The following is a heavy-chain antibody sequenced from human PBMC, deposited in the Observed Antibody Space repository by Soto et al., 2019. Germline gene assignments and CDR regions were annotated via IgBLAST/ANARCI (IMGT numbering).Heavy chain of an antibody. V-gene: IGHV1-69*01. CDR3: AGEGRYCSGGSCYSAYY. Sequence: QVQLVQSGAEVKKPGSSVKVSCKASGGTFSSYAISWVRQAPGQGLEWMGGIIPIFGTANYAQKFQGRVTITADESTSTAYMEVSSLRSEDTAVYYCAGEGRYCSGGSCYSAYYWGQGTLVTVSS. CDR2: IIPIFGTA. CDR1: GGTFSSYA. J-gene: IGHJ4*02. D-gene: IGHD2-15*01.